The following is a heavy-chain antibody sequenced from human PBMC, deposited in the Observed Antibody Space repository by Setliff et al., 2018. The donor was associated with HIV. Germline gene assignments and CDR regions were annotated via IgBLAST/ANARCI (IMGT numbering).Heavy chain of an antibody. J-gene: IGHJ3*02. D-gene: IGHD2-15*01. CDR2: IYHSGDT. CDR1: SGSISSDNW. CDR3: ASCSGGSCALHAFDI. Sequence: PSETLSLTCAVSSGSISSDNWWTWLRQPPGKGLEWIGEIYHSGDTNYNPSLKSRVTISVDTSKNQFSLKLSSVTAADTAVYYCASCSGGSCALHAFDIWGQGTMVTVSS. V-gene: IGHV4-4*02.